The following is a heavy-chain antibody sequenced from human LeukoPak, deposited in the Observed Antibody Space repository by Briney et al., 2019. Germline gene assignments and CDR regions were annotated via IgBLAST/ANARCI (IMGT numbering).Heavy chain of an antibody. CDR1: GGSISSYY. V-gene: IGHV4-59*08. D-gene: IGHD2-15*01. J-gene: IGHJ3*02. Sequence: SETLSLTCTVSGGSISSYYWSWIRQPPGKGLEWIGYIYYSGSTNYNPSLKSRVTISVDTSKNQFSLKLSSVTAADTAVYYCARHGGSGTDDASDIWGQGTMVTVSS. CDR2: IYYSGST. CDR3: ARHGGSGTDDASDI.